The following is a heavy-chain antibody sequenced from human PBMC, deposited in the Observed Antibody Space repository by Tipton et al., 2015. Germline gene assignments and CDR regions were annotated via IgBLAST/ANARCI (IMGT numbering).Heavy chain of an antibody. CDR2: IKPDGSDT. Sequence: GSLRLSCAASGLTFSAYWMSWVRQAPGKGLEWVAHIKPDGSDTYYVDSVKGRFTISRDNSKNTLYLQMNSLRGEDTAVYYCAKGLMTGGNARYYGMDVWGQGTTVTVSS. J-gene: IGHJ6*02. V-gene: IGHV3-7*03. CDR1: GLTFSAYW. D-gene: IGHD4-23*01. CDR3: AKGLMTGGNARYYGMDV.